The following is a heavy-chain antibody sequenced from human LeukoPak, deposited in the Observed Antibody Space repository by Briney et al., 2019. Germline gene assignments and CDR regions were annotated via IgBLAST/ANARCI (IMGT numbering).Heavy chain of an antibody. Sequence: GGSLRLSCAASGFTFSSYVMNWVRQAPGRGLEWVSSIGSSSSYIYYADSMKGRITISRDNAKKSLYLQMNSLRAEDTAVYYCARVLAYYDFWSGYSDYWGQGTLVTVSS. CDR1: GFTFSSYV. CDR2: IGSSSSYI. J-gene: IGHJ4*02. D-gene: IGHD3-3*01. V-gene: IGHV3-21*01. CDR3: ARVLAYYDFWSGYSDY.